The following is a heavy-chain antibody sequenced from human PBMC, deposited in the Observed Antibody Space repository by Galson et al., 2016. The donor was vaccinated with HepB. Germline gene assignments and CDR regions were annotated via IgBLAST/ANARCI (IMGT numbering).Heavy chain of an antibody. CDR3: VKADWGCSSTTCYAIY. Sequence: SLRLSCAASGFTFSRYAMHWVRQAPGKGLQYVSAISSNGGSTYYADSVKGRFTISRDNSKNTLYLQMSSLRAEDTAVYYCVKADWGCSSTTCYAIYWGQGTLVTVSS. CDR1: GFTFSRYA. V-gene: IGHV3-64D*06. J-gene: IGHJ4*02. D-gene: IGHD2-2*01. CDR2: ISSNGGST.